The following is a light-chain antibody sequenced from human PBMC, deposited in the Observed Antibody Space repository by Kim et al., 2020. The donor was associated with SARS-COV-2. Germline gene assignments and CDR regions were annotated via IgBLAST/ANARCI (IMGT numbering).Light chain of an antibody. V-gene: IGLV1-40*01. Sequence: KVTISCTGSSSNIGAGFDVHWYQQLPGAAPKVPIFGSNNRPSGVPARFSGSKSGTSASLAITGLQAEDEADYFCQSHDSSLSGCVFGTGTRVTVL. CDR2: GSN. CDR1: SSNIGAGFD. J-gene: IGLJ1*01. CDR3: QSHDSSLSGCV.